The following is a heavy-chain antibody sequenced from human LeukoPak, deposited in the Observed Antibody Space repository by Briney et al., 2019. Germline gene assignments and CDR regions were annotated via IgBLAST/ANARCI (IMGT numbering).Heavy chain of an antibody. J-gene: IGHJ6*03. CDR3: AAHPPSYSDCWGNYYYYDMDV. V-gene: IGHV3-53*01. D-gene: IGHD3-3*01. CDR2: IYSGGST. CDR1: GFTVSSNY. Sequence: PGGSLRLSCSASGFTVSSNYMSSVRQAPGKGLEWVSVIYSGGSTYYADSVQGRLTISKDNSNITLYLQMNSLRAEDTAVYYCAAHPPSYSDCWGNYYYYDMDVRGKGTTVTVS.